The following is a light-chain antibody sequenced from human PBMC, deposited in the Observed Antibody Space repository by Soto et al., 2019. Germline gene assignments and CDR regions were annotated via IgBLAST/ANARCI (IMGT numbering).Light chain of an antibody. CDR2: GAS. CDR1: QSVSSSY. V-gene: IGKV3-20*01. CDR3: QQYGDSPWK. Sequence: EIVLTRSPGTLSLSPGERATLSCRASQSVSSSYLAWYQQKPGQAPRLLIYGASSRATGIPDRFSGSGSGTDFTLTISRLEPEDFAVYYCQQYGDSPWKFGQGTKVDIK. J-gene: IGKJ1*01.